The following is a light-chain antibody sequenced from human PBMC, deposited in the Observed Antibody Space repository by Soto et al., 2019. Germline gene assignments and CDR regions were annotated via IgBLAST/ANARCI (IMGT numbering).Light chain of an antibody. CDR3: HQSHSTPPI. J-gene: IGKJ2*01. Sequence: DIQMTQSPSSLSASVGDRVTITCRASQSISSYLNWYQQKPGKAPKILIYASSSLQGGVPSRFSGSGSGTDFTLTISSLQPEDFATYYCHQSHSTPPIFGQGTKVEIK. V-gene: IGKV1-39*01. CDR2: ASS. CDR1: QSISSY.